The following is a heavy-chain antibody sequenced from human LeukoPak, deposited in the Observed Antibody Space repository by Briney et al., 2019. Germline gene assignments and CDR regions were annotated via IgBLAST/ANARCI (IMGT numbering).Heavy chain of an antibody. CDR1: RFTFSSYS. J-gene: IGHJ6*02. Sequence: PGGSLRLSCVASRFTFSSYSMTWVRRAPGTGLEWVSSISFGGGHIFYTDSVKSRFTIFRDDSKNSLYLEMNSLRAEDTAVYFCARIVLTPPYGMDVWGQGTTVTVSS. V-gene: IGHV3-21*01. CDR3: ARIVLTPPYGMDV. CDR2: ISFGGGHI. D-gene: IGHD2/OR15-2a*01.